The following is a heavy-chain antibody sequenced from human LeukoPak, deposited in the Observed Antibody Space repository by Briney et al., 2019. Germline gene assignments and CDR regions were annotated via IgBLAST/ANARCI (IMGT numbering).Heavy chain of an antibody. Sequence: GGSLRLSCAASGFTFSSYWMHWVRHAPGKGLVWVSRINIDGSSTTYADYVKGRFTISRDNAKNTLYLQMNSLRAEDTAVYYCARMLGVGVTRQIDCWGQGTLVTVSS. V-gene: IGHV3-74*01. CDR2: INIDGSST. J-gene: IGHJ4*02. CDR1: GFTFSSYW. CDR3: ARMLGVGVTRQIDC. D-gene: IGHD2-15*01.